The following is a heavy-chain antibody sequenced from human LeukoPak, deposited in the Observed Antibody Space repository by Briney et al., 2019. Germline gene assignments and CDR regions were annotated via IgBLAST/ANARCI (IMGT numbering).Heavy chain of an antibody. V-gene: IGHV3-21*01. CDR2: ISGSSSYI. CDR1: GFTFSSYS. J-gene: IGHJ4*02. Sequence: GGSLRLSCAASGFTFSSYSMNWVRQAPGKGLEWVSSISGSSSYIYYADSVKGRFTISRDNAKNSLYLQMNSLRAEDTAVYYCARAPFFYGDSYFDYWGQGTLVTVSS. D-gene: IGHD4-17*01. CDR3: ARAPFFYGDSYFDY.